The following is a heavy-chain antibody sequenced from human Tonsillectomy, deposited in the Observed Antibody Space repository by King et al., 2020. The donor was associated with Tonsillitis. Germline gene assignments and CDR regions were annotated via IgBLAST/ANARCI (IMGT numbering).Heavy chain of an antibody. D-gene: IGHD3-22*01. CDR1: GFTFSSYW. Sequence: QLVQSGGGLVQPGGSLRLSCAASGFTFSSYWMSWVRQGPGKGLEWVANIKQDGGEKYYVESVKGRFTISRDNAKNSLYLQMNSLRAEDTAVYYCARDQEGTYYYDTSGYFYNYWGQGTLVTVSS. V-gene: IGHV3-7*01. J-gene: IGHJ4*02. CDR3: ARDQEGTYYYDTSGYFYNY. CDR2: IKQDGGEK.